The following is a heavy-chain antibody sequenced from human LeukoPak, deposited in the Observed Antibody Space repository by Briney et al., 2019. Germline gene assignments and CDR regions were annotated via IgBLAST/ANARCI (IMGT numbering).Heavy chain of an antibody. Sequence: GASVKVSCKASGYTFTSYYMHWVRQATGQGLEWMGWMNPNSGNTGYAQKFQGRVTITRSTSISTAYMELSSLRSEDTAVYYCARGYGDGGREVSGYYYYMDVWGKGTTVTVSS. CDR1: GYTFTSYY. V-gene: IGHV1-8*01. CDR3: ARGYGDGGREVSGYYYYMDV. D-gene: IGHD4-17*01. CDR2: MNPNSGNT. J-gene: IGHJ6*03.